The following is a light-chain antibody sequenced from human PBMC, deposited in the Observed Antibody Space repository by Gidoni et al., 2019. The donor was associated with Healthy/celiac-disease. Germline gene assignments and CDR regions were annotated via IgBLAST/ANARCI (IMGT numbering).Light chain of an antibody. CDR2: EGS. V-gene: IGLV2-23*01. J-gene: IGLJ3*02. Sequence: QSALTQPASVSGSPGQSITISCTGTSSDVGSYNLVSWYQQHPGKAPKLMIYEGSKRPSGVSNRFSGSKSGNTASLTIFGLQAGDEADYYCCSYAGSSTFWVFGGGTKLTVL. CDR3: CSYAGSSTFWV. CDR1: SSDVGSYNL.